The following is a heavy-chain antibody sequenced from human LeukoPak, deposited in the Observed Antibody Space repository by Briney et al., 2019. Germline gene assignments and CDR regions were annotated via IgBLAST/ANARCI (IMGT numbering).Heavy chain of an antibody. V-gene: IGHV4-61*02. J-gene: IGHJ4*02. Sequence: PSETLSLTCTVSGGSISSGSYYWSWIRQPAGKGLEWIGRIYTSGSTNYNPSLKSRVTISLDTSKNQFSLKLSSVTAADTAVYYCARENWVFDYWGQGILVTVSS. CDR1: GGSISSGSYY. CDR2: IYTSGST. CDR3: ARENWVFDY. D-gene: IGHD7-27*01.